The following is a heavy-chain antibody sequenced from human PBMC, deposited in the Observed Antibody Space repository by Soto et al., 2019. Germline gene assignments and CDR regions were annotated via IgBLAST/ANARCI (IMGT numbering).Heavy chain of an antibody. J-gene: IGHJ5*01. CDR1: GFPFSNAW. CDR3: TTELRQLRPSPRNCFVF. D-gene: IGHD2-2*01. CDR2: IKSKTDGGTT. V-gene: IGHV3-15*07. Sequence: PGGSLRLSCAASGFPFSNAWINWVRQVPGKGLEWVGRIKSKTDGGTTDYAAPVRGRFAISRDDSKNTLYLQMNSLKTEDTAVYYCTTELRQLRPSPRNCFVFSGQGTLVTV.